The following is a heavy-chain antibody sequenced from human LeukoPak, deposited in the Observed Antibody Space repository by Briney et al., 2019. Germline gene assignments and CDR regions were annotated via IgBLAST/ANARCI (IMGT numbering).Heavy chain of an antibody. CDR2: IYSGGST. CDR1: GFTVSSNY. Sequence: GGSLRLSCAASGFTVSSNYMSWVRQAPGKGLEWVSVIYSGGSTYYADSVKGRFTISRDNSKNTLYLQMNSLRAEDTAVYYCARDDYGDSMGDYWGQGTLVTVSS. V-gene: IGHV3-53*01. J-gene: IGHJ4*02. D-gene: IGHD4-17*01. CDR3: ARDDYGDSMGDY.